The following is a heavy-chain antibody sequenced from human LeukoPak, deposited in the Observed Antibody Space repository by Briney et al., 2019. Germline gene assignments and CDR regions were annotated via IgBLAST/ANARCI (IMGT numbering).Heavy chain of an antibody. D-gene: IGHD4-17*01. CDR3: ARMNPDYGDNHFDY. CDR2: VKQDGNAK. J-gene: IGHJ4*02. CDR1: GFTFSTYW. Sequence: PGGSLRLSCAASGFTFSTYWMTWVRQAPGKGLEWVANVKQDGNAKYYVDSVKGRFTISRDNAKNSLYLQMNSLRAEDTAVYYCARMNPDYGDNHFDYWGQGTLVTVSS. V-gene: IGHV3-7*01.